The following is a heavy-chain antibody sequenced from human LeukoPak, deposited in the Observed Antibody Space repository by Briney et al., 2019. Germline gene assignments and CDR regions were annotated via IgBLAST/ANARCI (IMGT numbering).Heavy chain of an antibody. V-gene: IGHV4-39*07. CDR3: ARVGKGPDGMDV. CDR2: IYYSGST. CDR1: GGSISSSSYY. J-gene: IGHJ6*02. Sequence: PSETLSLTCTVSGGSISSSSYYWGWIRQPPGKGLEWIGSIYYSGSTYYNPSLKSRVTISVDTSKNQFSLKLSSVTAADTAVYYCARVGKGPDGMDVWGQGTTVTVSS.